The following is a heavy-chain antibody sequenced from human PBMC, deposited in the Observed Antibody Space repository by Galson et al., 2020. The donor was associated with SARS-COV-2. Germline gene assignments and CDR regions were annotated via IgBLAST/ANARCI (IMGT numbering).Heavy chain of an antibody. CDR2: TYYSGST. J-gene: IGHJ4*02. Sequence: SQTLSLTCNVSGYSINSGYYWGWIRQPPREGLEWIGSTYYSGSTYYNPSLKSRVTISVDTSKNQFSLKLNSVTAADTAVYYCARVGGSGGYYLDYWGQGTLVTVSS. D-gene: IGHD2-15*01. V-gene: IGHV4-38-2*02. CDR1: GYSINSGYY. CDR3: ARVGGSGGYYLDY.